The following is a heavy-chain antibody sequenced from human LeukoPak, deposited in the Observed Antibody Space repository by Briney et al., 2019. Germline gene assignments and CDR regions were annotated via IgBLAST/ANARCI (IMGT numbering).Heavy chain of an antibody. CDR2: ISWNSGSI. J-gene: IGHJ3*02. CDR1: GFTFSSYA. Sequence: GGSLRLSCAASGFTFSSYAMSWVRHAPGKGLEWVSGISWNSGSIGYADSVKGRFTISRDNAKNSLYLQMNSLRAEDTALYYCAKTRIEDRAFDIWGQGTMVTVSS. CDR3: AKTRIEDRAFDI. V-gene: IGHV3-9*01.